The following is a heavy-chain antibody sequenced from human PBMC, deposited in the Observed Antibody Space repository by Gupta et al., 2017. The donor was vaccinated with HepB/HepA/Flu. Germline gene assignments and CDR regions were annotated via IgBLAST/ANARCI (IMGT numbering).Heavy chain of an antibody. Sequence: QVQLQQWGAGLLKPSETLSLTCAVYGGSFSGYYWSWIRQPPGKGLEWIGEINHSGSTNYNPSLKSRVTISVDTSKNQFSLKLSSVTAADTAVYYCARGNLPLLHYGDFTLDYWGQGTLVTVSS. D-gene: IGHD4-17*01. CDR2: INHSGST. CDR1: GGSFSGYY. V-gene: IGHV4-34*01. J-gene: IGHJ4*02. CDR3: ARGNLPLLHYGDFTLDY.